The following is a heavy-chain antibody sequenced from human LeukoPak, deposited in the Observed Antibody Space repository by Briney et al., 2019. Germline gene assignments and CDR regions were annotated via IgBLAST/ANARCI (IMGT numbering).Heavy chain of an antibody. D-gene: IGHD3-9*01. CDR1: GFNFSSYS. V-gene: IGHV3-21*01. Sequence: PGGSLRLSCAASGFNFSSYSMNWVRQAPGKGLEWVSSISSSSSYIYYADSVKGRFTMSRDNAKNSLYLQMNSLRAEDTAVYYCARTDILTGYYLDYWGQGTLVTVSS. J-gene: IGHJ4*02. CDR3: ARTDILTGYYLDY. CDR2: ISSSSSYI.